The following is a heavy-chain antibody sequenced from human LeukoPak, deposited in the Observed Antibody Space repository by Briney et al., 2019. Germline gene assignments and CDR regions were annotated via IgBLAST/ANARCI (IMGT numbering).Heavy chain of an antibody. V-gene: IGHV3-23*01. D-gene: IGHD5-12*01. Sequence: GGSLRLYCAASGFSFSRYAMGWVRQAPGKGLEWVSTVNESGGRTYYADSVKGRFTMSRDNSRSTLYLQINSLRAEDTAVYYCAKEGRPNSGGGFFDYWGQGTRVTVSS. J-gene: IGHJ4*02. CDR1: GFSFSRYA. CDR3: AKEGRPNSGGGFFDY. CDR2: VNESGGRT.